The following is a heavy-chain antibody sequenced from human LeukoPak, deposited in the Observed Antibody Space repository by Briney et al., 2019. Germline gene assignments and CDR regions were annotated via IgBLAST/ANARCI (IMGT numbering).Heavy chain of an antibody. CDR2: INPNSGGT. CDR3: ARNLPYSSMDWFDP. J-gene: IGHJ5*02. CDR1: GYTFTGYY. D-gene: IGHD6-19*01. Sequence: ASVNVSCKASGYTFTGYYMHWVRQAPGQGLEWMGWINPNSGGTNYAQKFQGRVTMTRDTSISTAYMELSRLRSDDTAVYYCARNLPYSSMDWFDPWGQGTLVTVSS. V-gene: IGHV1-2*02.